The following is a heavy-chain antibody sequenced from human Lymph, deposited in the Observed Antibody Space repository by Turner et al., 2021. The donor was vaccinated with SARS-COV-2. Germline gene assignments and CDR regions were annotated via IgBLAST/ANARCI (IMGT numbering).Heavy chain of an antibody. V-gene: IGHV5-51*01. D-gene: IGHD5-12*01. CDR3: ARLPIARGYSGYDFYYFDY. CDR1: GYSFPTYW. J-gene: IGHJ4*02. CDR2: IYPGDSDT. Sequence: EVQLVQSVAAVKKPGQSLKISCRGSGYSFPTYWIGWVRQMPGKGLEWMGIIYPGDSDTRYSPSFQSQVTISADKSISTAYLQWSSLKASDTAMYYCARLPIARGYSGYDFYYFDYWGQGTLVTVSS.